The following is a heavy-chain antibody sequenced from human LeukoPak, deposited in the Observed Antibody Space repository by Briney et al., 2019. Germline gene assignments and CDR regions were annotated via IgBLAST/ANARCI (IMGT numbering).Heavy chain of an antibody. V-gene: IGHV3-74*01. CDR3: AKGTNFAFDN. CDR1: GFTFSNFW. CDR2: IYPDGTDT. Sequence: GGSLRLSCAASGFTFSNFWMHWVRQAQGMGPVWVSQIYPDGTDTLYADSVKGRFTISRDNARNTLYLQMNSLRAEDTAVYYCAKGTNFAFDNWGQGVLVTVSS. J-gene: IGHJ4*02. D-gene: IGHD1-14*01.